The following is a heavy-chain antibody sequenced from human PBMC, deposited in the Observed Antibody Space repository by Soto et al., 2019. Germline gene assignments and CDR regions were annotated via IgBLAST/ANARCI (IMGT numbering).Heavy chain of an antibody. CDR1: GGTFSSYA. CDR3: ARVVRGYSYGFYYYYGMDV. Sequence: QVQLVQSGAEVKKPGSSVKVSCKASGGTFSSYAISWVRQAPGQGLEWMGGIIPICGTANYAQKFQGRVTITADESTSTAYMELSSLRSEDTAVYYCARVVRGYSYGFYYYYGMDVWGQGTTVTVSS. CDR2: IIPICGTA. V-gene: IGHV1-69*12. D-gene: IGHD5-18*01. J-gene: IGHJ6*02.